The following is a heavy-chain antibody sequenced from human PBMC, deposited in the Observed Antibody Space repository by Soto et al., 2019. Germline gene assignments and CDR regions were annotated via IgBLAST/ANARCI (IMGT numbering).Heavy chain of an antibody. CDR2: ISWNSGSI. J-gene: IGHJ4*02. D-gene: IGHD6-19*01. CDR1: GFTFDDYA. V-gene: IGHV3-9*01. Sequence: ESGGGLVQPGRSLRLSCAASGFTFDDYAMHWVRQAPGKGLEWVSGISWNSGSIGYADSVKGRFTISRDNAKNSLYLQMNSLRAEDTALYYCAKDHSSGWYRGGFIDYWGQGTLVTVSS. CDR3: AKDHSSGWYRGGFIDY.